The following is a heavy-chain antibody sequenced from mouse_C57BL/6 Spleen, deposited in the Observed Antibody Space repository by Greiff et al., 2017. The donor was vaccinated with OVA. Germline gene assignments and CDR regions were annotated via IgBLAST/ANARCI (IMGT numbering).Heavy chain of an antibody. CDR1: GFTFSSYA. V-gene: IGHV5-4*01. CDR3: ARDLGRYFDV. CDR2: ISDGGSYT. Sequence: DVKLVESGGGLVKPGGSLKLSCAASGFTFSSYAMSWVRQTPEKRLEWVATISDGGSYTYYPDNVKGRFTISRDNAKNNLYLQMSHLKSEDTAMYYCARDLGRYFDVWGTGTTVTVSS. D-gene: IGHD4-1*01. J-gene: IGHJ1*03.